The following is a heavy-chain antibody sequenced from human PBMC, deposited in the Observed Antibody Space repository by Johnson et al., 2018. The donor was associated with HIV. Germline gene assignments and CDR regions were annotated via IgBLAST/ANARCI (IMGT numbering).Heavy chain of an antibody. V-gene: IGHV3-30*18. CDR1: GFTFSAYG. J-gene: IGHJ3*02. CDR3: AKDEGKGFRDLEGYAVDI. Sequence: QVQLVESGGGVVQPGRSLRLSCAASGFTFSAYGIHWVRQAPGKGLEWVAVISYDGSENNYADSVKGRFTISRDNSENTLYLQMKSLRAEDTAVYSWAKDEGKGFRDLEGYAVDIWGQGTMVTVSS. D-gene: IGHD3-10*01. CDR2: ISYDGSEN.